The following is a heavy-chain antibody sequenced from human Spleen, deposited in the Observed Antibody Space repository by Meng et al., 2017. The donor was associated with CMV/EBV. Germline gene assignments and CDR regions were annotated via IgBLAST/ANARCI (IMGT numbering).Heavy chain of an antibody. Sequence: GSCSGYYWSWNRQPPGKGLELIGEINHSGSTNYNPSLKSRVTISVDTSKNQFSLKLSSVTAADTAVYYCARGVRYSSPSVSRYFDLWGRGTLVTVSS. J-gene: IGHJ2*01. V-gene: IGHV4-34*01. D-gene: IGHD6-6*01. CDR3: ARGVRYSSPSVSRYFDL. CDR1: GSCSGYY. CDR2: INHSGST.